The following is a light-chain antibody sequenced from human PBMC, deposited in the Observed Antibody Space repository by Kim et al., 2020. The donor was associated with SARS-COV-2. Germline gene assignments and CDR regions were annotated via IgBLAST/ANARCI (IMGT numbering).Light chain of an antibody. CDR2: GKN. V-gene: IGLV3-19*01. CDR1: SLRSYY. Sequence: LGQTVRITCQGYSLRSYYASWYQQKPGQAPVLVIYGKNNRPSGIPDRFSCSSSGNTASLTITGAQAEDEADYYCNSRDSSGNHLVFGGGTQLTVL. CDR3: NSRDSSGNHLV. J-gene: IGLJ3*02.